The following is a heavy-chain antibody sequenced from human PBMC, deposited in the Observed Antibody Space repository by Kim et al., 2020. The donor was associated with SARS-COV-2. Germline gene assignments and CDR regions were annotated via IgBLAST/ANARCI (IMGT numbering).Heavy chain of an antibody. CDR2: IKPNSGNT. CDR3: ARSPHSDQYFGAGFTDNWF. D-gene: IGHD3-9*01. V-gene: IGHV1-18*04. J-gene: IGHJ5*01. Sequence: ASVKVSCKASGYSFTTFGITWVRQAPGQGLEWMGWIKPNSGNTKYAEKFQGRFTITADTSTTTAYMELERLTSYDTAVYYCARSPHSDQYFGAGFTDNWF. CDR1: GYSFTTFG.